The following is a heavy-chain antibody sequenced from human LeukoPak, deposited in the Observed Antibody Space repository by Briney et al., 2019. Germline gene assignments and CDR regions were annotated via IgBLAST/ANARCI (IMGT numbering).Heavy chain of an antibody. V-gene: IGHV4-59*01. CDR3: ARVYRSRITIFGVVIIPSWFDP. CDR2: IYYSGST. CDR1: GGSISSYY. J-gene: IGHJ5*02. Sequence: SETLSLTCTVSGGSISSYYWSWIRQPPGKGLEWIGYIYYSGSTNYNPSPKSRVTISVDTSKNQFSLKLSSVTAADTAVYYCARVYRSRITIFGVVIIPSWFDPWGQGTLVTVSS. D-gene: IGHD3-3*01.